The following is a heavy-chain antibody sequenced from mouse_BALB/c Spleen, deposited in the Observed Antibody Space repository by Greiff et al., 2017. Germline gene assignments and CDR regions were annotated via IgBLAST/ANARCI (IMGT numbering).Heavy chain of an antibody. V-gene: IGHV5-17*02. CDR3: ARFGTTTGAMDY. J-gene: IGHJ4*01. Sequence: EVKVEESGGGLVQPGGSRKLSCAASGFTFSSFGMHWVRQAPEKGLEWVAYISSGSSTIYYADTVKGRFTISRDNPKNTLFLQMTSLRSEDTAMYYCARFGTTTGAMDYWGQGTSVTVSS. D-gene: IGHD5-5*01. CDR2: ISSGSSTI. CDR1: GFTFSSFG.